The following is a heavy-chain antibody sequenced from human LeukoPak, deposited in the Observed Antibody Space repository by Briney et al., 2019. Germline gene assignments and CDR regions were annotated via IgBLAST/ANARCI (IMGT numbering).Heavy chain of an antibody. Sequence: GGSLRLSCANSGFTFSSYAMSWVRQAPGKRLEWVSTISGGGGSTWYADSVKGRFTISRDNSKNTLYLQLSSLRADDTAVYYCATYVRGDFDYWGQGTLVTVSS. D-gene: IGHD3-10*02. V-gene: IGHV3-23*01. CDR1: GFTFSSYA. CDR2: ISGGGGST. CDR3: ATYVRGDFDY. J-gene: IGHJ4*02.